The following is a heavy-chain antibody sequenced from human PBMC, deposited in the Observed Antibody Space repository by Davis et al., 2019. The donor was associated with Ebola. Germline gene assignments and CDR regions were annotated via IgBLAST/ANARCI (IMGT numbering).Heavy chain of an antibody. CDR3: ASSSIAARPGYYYGMDV. CDR1: GFTFISYS. J-gene: IGHJ6*02. V-gene: IGHV3-21*01. Sequence: PGGSLRLSCAASGFTFISYSMNWVRQAPGKGLEWVSSISSSSSYIYYADSVKGRFTISRDNAKNSLYLQMNSLRAEDTAVYYCASSSIAARPGYYYGMDVWGQGTTVTVSS. D-gene: IGHD6-6*01. CDR2: ISSSSSYI.